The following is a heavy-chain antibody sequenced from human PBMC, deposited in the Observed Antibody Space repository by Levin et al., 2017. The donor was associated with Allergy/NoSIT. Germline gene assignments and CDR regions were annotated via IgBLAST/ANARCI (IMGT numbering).Heavy chain of an antibody. V-gene: IGHV3-21*01. J-gene: IGHJ4*02. CDR3: ARDSLEMAMGY. D-gene: IGHD5-24*01. Sequence: GGSLRLSCAASGFTFSSYSMNWVRQAPGKGLEWVSSISSSTTYIHYADSVKGRFTISRDNAKNSLYLQMNSLRAEDTAVYYCARDSLEMAMGYWGQGTLVTVSS. CDR1: GFTFSSYS. CDR2: ISSSTTYI.